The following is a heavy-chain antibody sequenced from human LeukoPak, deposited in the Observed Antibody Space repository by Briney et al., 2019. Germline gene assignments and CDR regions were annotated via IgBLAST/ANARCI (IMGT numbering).Heavy chain of an antibody. J-gene: IGHJ4*02. CDR2: IYYSGST. CDR1: GFTFTNYG. D-gene: IGHD5-12*01. CDR3: ARLTRGIVATLFDY. V-gene: IGHV4-59*01. Sequence: GTLRLSCAASGFTFTNYGMTWVRQPPGKGPEWIGYIYYSGSTNYNPSLKSRVTISVDTSKNQFSLKLSSVTAADTAVYYCARLTRGIVATLFDYWGQGTLVTVSS.